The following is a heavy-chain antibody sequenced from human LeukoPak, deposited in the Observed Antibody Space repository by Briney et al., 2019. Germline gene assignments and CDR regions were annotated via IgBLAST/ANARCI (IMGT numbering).Heavy chain of an antibody. D-gene: IGHD3-22*01. CDR2: IIPIFGIA. V-gene: IGHV1-69*04. J-gene: IGHJ4*02. CDR3: ARDRSTKYYYDSNGYYFDY. Sequence: ASVKVSCKASGGTFSSYAISWVRQAPGQGLEWMGRIIPIFGIANYAQKFQGRVTITADKSTCTAYMELSSLRSEDTAVYYCARDRSTKYYYDSNGYYFDYWGQGTLVTVSS. CDR1: GGTFSSYA.